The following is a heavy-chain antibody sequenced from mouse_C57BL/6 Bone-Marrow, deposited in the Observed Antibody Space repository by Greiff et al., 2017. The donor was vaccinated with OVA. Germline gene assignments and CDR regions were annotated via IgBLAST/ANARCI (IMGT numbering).Heavy chain of an antibody. CDR3: ARSNYVGFAY. D-gene: IGHD2-1*01. Sequence: VQRVESGPGLVQPSQSLSITCTVSGFSLTSYGVHWVRQSPGKGLEWLGVIWSGGSTDYNAAFISRLSISKDNSKSQVFFKMNSLQADDTAIYYCARSNYVGFAYWGQGTLVTVSA. J-gene: IGHJ3*01. CDR2: IWSGGST. CDR1: GFSLTSYG. V-gene: IGHV2-2*01.